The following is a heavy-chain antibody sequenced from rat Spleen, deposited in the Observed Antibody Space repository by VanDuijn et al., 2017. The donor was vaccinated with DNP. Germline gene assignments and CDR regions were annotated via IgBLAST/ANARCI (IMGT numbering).Heavy chain of an antibody. CDR2: ISTSDGTI. CDR3: ATHAHWFAY. CDR1: GFTFSSYW. J-gene: IGHJ3*01. V-gene: IGHV5-25*01. Sequence: EVQLVESGGGLVQPGRSLKLSCAASGFTFSSYWMFWVRQAPGKGLEWVASISTSDGTIYYPDSVKGRFTISRDNAKSTLYLQMDSLRSEDTATYYCATHAHWFAYWGQGTLVTVSS.